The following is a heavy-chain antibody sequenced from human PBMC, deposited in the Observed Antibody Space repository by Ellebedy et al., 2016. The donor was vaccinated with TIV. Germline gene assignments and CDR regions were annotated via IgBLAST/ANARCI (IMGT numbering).Heavy chain of an antibody. J-gene: IGHJ6*02. CDR2: INPSGGST. Sequence: AASVKVSCKAYGYTFTSYDINWVRQATGQGLEWMGIINPSGGSTSYAQKFQGRVTMTRDTSTSTVYMELSSLRSEDTAVYYCARGGWDEWQPYGMDVWGQGTTVTVSS. V-gene: IGHV1-46*01. CDR3: ARGGWDEWQPYGMDV. D-gene: IGHD3-3*01. CDR1: GYTFTSYD.